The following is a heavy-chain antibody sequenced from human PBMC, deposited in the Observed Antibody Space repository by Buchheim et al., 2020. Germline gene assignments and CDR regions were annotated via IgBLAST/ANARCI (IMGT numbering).Heavy chain of an antibody. CDR1: GFTFSSYW. V-gene: IGHV3-74*01. J-gene: IGHJ4*02. Sequence: EVQLVESGGDLVQPGGSLRLSCAASGFTFSSYWMHWVRQAPGKGLVWISRMNSDGSITNYADSVRGRFTISRDNAKNTLYLQMNSLRAEDTAVYYCARDDGDYVVFDYWGQGTL. D-gene: IGHD4-17*01. CDR2: MNSDGSIT. CDR3: ARDDGDYVVFDY.